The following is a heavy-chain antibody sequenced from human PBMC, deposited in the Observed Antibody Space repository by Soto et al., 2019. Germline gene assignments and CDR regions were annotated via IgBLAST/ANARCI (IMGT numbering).Heavy chain of an antibody. D-gene: IGHD6-19*01. CDR1: GFTFSSYE. CDR2: ISSSGSTI. CDR3: ARMDGVESRYSSGWYGSGPKYFDY. J-gene: IGHJ4*02. V-gene: IGHV3-48*03. Sequence: PGGSLRLSCAASGFTFSSYEMNWVRQAPGKGLEWVSYISSSGSTIYYADSVKGRFTISRDNAKNSLYLQMNSLRAEDTAVYYCARMDGVESRYSSGWYGSGPKYFDYWGQGTLVTVSS.